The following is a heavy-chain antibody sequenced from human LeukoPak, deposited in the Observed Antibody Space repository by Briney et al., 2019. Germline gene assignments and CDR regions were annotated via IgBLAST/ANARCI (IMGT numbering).Heavy chain of an antibody. CDR1: GGSISSYY. J-gene: IGHJ4*02. V-gene: IGHV4-59*01. Sequence: SETLSLTCTVSGGSISSYYWSWIRQPPGKGLEWIGYIYYSGSTNYNPSLKSRVTISVDTSKNQFSLKLSSVTAADTAIYYCAKTSAYDFKDDWGQGTLVTVSS. D-gene: IGHD5-12*01. CDR2: IYYSGST. CDR3: AKTSAYDFKDD.